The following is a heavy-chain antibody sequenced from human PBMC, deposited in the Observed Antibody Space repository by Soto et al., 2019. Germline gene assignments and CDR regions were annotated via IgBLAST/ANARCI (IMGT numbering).Heavy chain of an antibody. CDR1: GFTFSSYA. CDR2: ISYDGSNK. J-gene: IGHJ6*02. CDR3: ARDLKIVVVTAPLYYYYYGMDV. Sequence: GGSLRLSCAASGFTFSSYAMHWVRQAPGKGLEWVAVISYDGSNKYYADSVKGRFTISRDNSKNTLYLQMNSLRAEDTAVYYCARDLKIVVVTAPLYYYYYGMDVWGQGTTVTVSS. D-gene: IGHD2-21*02. V-gene: IGHV3-30-3*01.